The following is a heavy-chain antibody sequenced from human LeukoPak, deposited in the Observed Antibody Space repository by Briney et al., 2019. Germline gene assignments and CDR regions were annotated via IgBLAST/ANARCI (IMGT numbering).Heavy chain of an antibody. CDR3: ARCAYDILTGSLCY. D-gene: IGHD3-9*01. CDR2: INPNSGGT. V-gene: IGHV1-2*02. Sequence: ASVKVSCNASGYPFTGYYMHGVRQARRRGLEGVGCINPNSGGTNYAQKFQGRVTMTRDTSISTAYMELSSLRSYDTAVYYCARCAYDILTGSLCYWGQGTLVTVSS. J-gene: IGHJ4*02. CDR1: GYPFTGYY.